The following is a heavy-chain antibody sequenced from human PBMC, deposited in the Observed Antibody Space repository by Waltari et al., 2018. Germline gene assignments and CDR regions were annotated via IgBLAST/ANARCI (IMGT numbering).Heavy chain of an antibody. Sequence: EVQLLESGGGLVQPGGSLRLSCAASGFTFSDYAMSWVRQGPGKGLEWVSSISSGAATYYADSVKGRLTISRDNSKNTVFLQMNSLRPDDTAVYYCAKRGCSSPTCYSNSWGQGTLVTVSP. D-gene: IGHD2-2*01. V-gene: IGHV3-23*01. CDR3: AKRGCSSPTCYSNS. J-gene: IGHJ4*02. CDR2: ISSGAAT. CDR1: GFTFSDYA.